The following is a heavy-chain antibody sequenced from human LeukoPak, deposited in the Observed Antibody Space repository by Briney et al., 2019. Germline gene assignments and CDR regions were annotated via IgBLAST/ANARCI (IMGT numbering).Heavy chain of an antibody. CDR2: INQDGSQK. Sequence: GGPLRLSCAASGLSFSSYWMSWVRQAPGKGLEWVANINQDGSQKYYVDSVRGRFSISRDNAWNSLYLQMNSLRADDTAVYFCARGEYYYDGGYWGQGTLVTVSS. CDR1: GLSFSSYW. J-gene: IGHJ4*02. V-gene: IGHV3-7*03. D-gene: IGHD3-22*01. CDR3: ARGEYYYDGGY.